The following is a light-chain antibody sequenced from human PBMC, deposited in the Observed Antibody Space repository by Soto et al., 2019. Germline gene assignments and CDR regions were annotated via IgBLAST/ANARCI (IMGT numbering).Light chain of an antibody. V-gene: IGKV3-20*01. CDR3: QQYGSSSST. Sequence: VLTQSPGTLSLSPGDRATLSCRASRRVSSSYLAWYQQKPGQAPRLLIYGASSRATGIPDRFSGSGSGTDFTLTISRLEPEDFAVYYCQQYGSSSSTFGGGTKVEIK. CDR2: GAS. J-gene: IGKJ4*01. CDR1: RRVSSSY.